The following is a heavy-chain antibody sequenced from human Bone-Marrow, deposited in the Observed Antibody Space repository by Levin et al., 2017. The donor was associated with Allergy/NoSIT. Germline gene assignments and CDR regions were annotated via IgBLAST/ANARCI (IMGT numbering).Heavy chain of an antibody. J-gene: IGHJ6*02. CDR3: ARDSRTGMVRGQYFDGMDV. D-gene: IGHD3-10*01. CDR2: IYYSGST. CDR1: GGSISSGGYY. V-gene: IGHV4-31*03. Sequence: PSETLSLTCTVSGGSISSGGYYWSWIRQHPGTGLEWIGYIYYSGSTDHNPSLKSRVTISVDTSKNQFSLKLSSVTAADTAVYYCARDSRTGMVRGQYFDGMDVWGQGTTVTVSS.